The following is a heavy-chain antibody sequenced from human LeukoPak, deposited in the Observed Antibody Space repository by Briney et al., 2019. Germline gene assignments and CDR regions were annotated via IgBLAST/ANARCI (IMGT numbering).Heavy chain of an antibody. CDR1: GFTXSSXW. V-gene: IGHV3-7*01. CDR3: ASWGSGYSYGYYDY. J-gene: IGHJ4*02. CDR2: XKQDGSEK. Sequence: SXRLXCAASGFTXSSXWMSWVRQAPGXGRXXXAXXKQDGSEKYYVDSVKGRFTISRDNAKNSLYLQMNSLRAEDTAVYYCASWGSGYSYGYYDYWGQGTLVTVSS. D-gene: IGHD5-18*01.